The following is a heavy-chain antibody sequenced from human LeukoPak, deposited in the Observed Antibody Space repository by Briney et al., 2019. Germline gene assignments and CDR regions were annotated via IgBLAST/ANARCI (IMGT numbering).Heavy chain of an antibody. V-gene: IGHV3-30*18. Sequence: GGSLRLSCAASGFTFSSYGMHWVRQAPGKGLEWVAVISYDGSNKYYADSVKGRFTISRDNSKNTLYLQMNSLRAEDTAVYYCAKVDSNESPVVDYWGQGTLVTVSP. CDR2: ISYDGSNK. CDR1: GFTFSSYG. J-gene: IGHJ4*02. D-gene: IGHD3-22*01. CDR3: AKVDSNESPVVDY.